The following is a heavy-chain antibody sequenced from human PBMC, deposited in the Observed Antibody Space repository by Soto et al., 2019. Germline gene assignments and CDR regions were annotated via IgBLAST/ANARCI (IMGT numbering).Heavy chain of an antibody. J-gene: IGHJ6*02. V-gene: IGHV4-59*08. D-gene: IGHD6-13*01. Sequence: SETLSLTCTVSGGSISSYYWSWIRQPPGKGLEWIGYIYYSGSTNYNPSLKSRVTISVDTSKNQFSLKLSSVTAADTAVYYCARSLWYGSYYYYYGMDVWGQGTTVTVS. CDR1: GGSISSYY. CDR2: IYYSGST. CDR3: ARSLWYGSYYYYYGMDV.